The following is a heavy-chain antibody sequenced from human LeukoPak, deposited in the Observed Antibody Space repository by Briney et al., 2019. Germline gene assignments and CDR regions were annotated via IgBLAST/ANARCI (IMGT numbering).Heavy chain of an antibody. CDR1: GYTFTSYD. D-gene: IGHD3-3*01. V-gene: IGHV1-8*01. CDR2: MNPNSGNT. CDR3: ARSVPGITIFGVVIYDAFDI. J-gene: IGHJ3*02. Sequence: GASVKVSCKASGYTFTSYDINWVRQATGQGLEWMGWMNPNSGNTGYAQKFQGRVTMTRNTSISTAHMELSSLRSEDTAVYYCARSVPGITIFGVVIYDAFDIWGQGTMVTVSS.